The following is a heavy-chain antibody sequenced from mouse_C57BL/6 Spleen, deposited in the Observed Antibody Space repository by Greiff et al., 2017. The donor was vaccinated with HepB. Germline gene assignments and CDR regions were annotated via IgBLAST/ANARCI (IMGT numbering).Heavy chain of an antibody. J-gene: IGHJ1*03. V-gene: IGHV3-6*01. CDR2: ISYDGSN. Sequence: EVHLVESGPGLVKPSQSLSLTCSVTGYSITSGYYWNWIRQFPGNKLEWMGYISYDGSNNYNPSLKNRISITRDTSKNQFFLKLNSVTTEDTAKSYCALTTVWYFDVWGTGTTVTVSS. CDR1: GYSITSGYY. D-gene: IGHD1-1*01. CDR3: ALTTVWYFDV.